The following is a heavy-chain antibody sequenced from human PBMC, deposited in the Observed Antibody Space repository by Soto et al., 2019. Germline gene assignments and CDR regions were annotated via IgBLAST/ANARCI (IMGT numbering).Heavy chain of an antibody. V-gene: IGHV2-5*02. CDR2: IYRDDDK. CDR1: GFSLATHGVG. J-gene: IGHJ4*02. D-gene: IGHD2-15*01. CDR3: GHRLPLNKGAVDF. Sequence: SGPTLVNPTETLTLTCTFSGFSLATHGVGVGWLRQSPGKALEWLALIYRDDDKRYNPSLRSRLTITKDTSRNQVLLTLINMATVDTATYFCGHRLPLNKGAVDFWGQGALVTVSS.